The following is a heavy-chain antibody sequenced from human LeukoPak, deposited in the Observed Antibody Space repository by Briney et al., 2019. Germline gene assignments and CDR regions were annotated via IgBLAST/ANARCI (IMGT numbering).Heavy chain of an antibody. CDR2: ISWNSGSI. Sequence: PGGSLRLSCAASGFTFDDYAMHWVRQAPGKGLEWVSGISWNSGSIGYADSVKGRFTISRDNAKNSLYLQMNSLRAGDTALYYCAKGYSSSPIGDAFDIWGQGTMVTVSS. CDR1: GFTFDDYA. D-gene: IGHD6-13*01. J-gene: IGHJ3*02. CDR3: AKGYSSSPIGDAFDI. V-gene: IGHV3-9*01.